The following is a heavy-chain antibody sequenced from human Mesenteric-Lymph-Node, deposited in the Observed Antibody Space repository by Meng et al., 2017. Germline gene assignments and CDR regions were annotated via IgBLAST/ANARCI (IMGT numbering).Heavy chain of an antibody. J-gene: IGHJ5*02. V-gene: IGHV1-18*01. CDR1: CYTLTSYG. CDR3: ARDWDRVNNCFDP. Sequence: QVQCVESGAEVRKPGDSVKVSCKASCYTLTSYGISWVRQAPGQGLEWMGWTNGYIDKTTYAQNLQDRLPMTMDTSTSTAYMELRSLSYDDTAVYYCARDWDRVNNCFDPLGQGTLVTVSS. D-gene: IGHD1-26*01. CDR2: TNGYIDKT.